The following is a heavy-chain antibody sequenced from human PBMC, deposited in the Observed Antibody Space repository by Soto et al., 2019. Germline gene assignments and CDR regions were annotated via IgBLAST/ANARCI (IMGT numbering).Heavy chain of an antibody. V-gene: IGHV4-59*01. CDR2: IYYSGST. CDR3: ARRAGYYENYFDY. J-gene: IGHJ4*02. D-gene: IGHD3-9*01. Sequence: SETLSLTCTVSGGSISSYYWSWIRQPPGKGLEWIGYIYYSGSTNYNPSLKSRVTISVDTSKNQFSLKLSSVTAADTAVYYCARRAGYYENYFDYWGQGTLVTSPQ. CDR1: GGSISSYY.